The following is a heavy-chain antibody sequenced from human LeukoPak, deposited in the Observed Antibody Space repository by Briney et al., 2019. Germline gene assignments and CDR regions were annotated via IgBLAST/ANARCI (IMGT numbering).Heavy chain of an antibody. Sequence: GSLRLSCAASGFTFSSYGMHWVRQAPGKGLEWVAFIRYDGSNKYYADSVKGRFTISRDNSKNTLYLQMNSLRAEDTAVYYCAKEGIAAAGRDNYYYMDVWGKGTTVTVSS. V-gene: IGHV3-30*02. D-gene: IGHD6-13*01. J-gene: IGHJ6*03. CDR3: AKEGIAAAGRDNYYYMDV. CDR1: GFTFSSYG. CDR2: IRYDGSNK.